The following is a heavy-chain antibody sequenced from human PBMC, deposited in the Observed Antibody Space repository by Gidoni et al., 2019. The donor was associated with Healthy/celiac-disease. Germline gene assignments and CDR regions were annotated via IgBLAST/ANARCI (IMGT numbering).Heavy chain of an antibody. CDR1: GGSFRGYY. V-gene: IGHV4-34*01. J-gene: IGHJ4*02. Sequence: QVQLQQWGAGLLKPSETLSLTCAVYGGSFRGYYWSWIRQPPGKGLEWIGEINHSGSTNYNPSLKSRVTISVDTSKNQFSLKLSSVTAADTAVYYCARYTLWFGDHHYYFDYWGQGTLVTVSS. CDR3: ARYTLWFGDHHYYFDY. D-gene: IGHD3-10*01. CDR2: INHSGST.